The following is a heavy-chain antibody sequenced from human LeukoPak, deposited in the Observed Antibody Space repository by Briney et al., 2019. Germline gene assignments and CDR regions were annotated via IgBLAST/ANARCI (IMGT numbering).Heavy chain of an antibody. Sequence: ASVKVSCKASGGTFSSYAISWVRQAPGQGLEWMGGIIPIFGTANYAQKFQGRVTITADESTSTAYMELSSLRSADTAVYYCARDPYYGSGRPNWGQGTLVTVSS. CDR2: IIPIFGTA. V-gene: IGHV1-69*13. CDR3: ARDPYYGSGRPN. D-gene: IGHD3-10*01. J-gene: IGHJ4*02. CDR1: GGTFSSYA.